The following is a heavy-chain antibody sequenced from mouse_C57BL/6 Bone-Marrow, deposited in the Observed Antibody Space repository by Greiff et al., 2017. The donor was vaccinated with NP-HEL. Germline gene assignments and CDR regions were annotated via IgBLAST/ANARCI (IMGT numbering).Heavy chain of an antibody. Sequence: EVQVVESGPGLVKPSQSLSLTCSVSGYSFTSDYYWYWIQQFPGNQLGWMGYIRYDGSTNYNPYLKNRISITRDTSNNQFYLKLNSVTTEDTATYYCARLSDFDYWGQGTTLTVSS. J-gene: IGHJ2*01. V-gene: IGHV3-6*01. CDR2: IRYDGST. CDR1: GYSFTSDYY. CDR3: ARLSDFDY.